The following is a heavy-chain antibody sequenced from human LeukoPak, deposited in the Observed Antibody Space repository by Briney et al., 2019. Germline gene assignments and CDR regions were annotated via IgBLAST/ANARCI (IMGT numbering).Heavy chain of an antibody. CDR1: GGSISSYY. D-gene: IGHD3-22*01. V-gene: IGHV4-34*01. J-gene: IGHJ4*02. CDR2: TNHSGST. CDR3: ARRKIDYDSSGYFQTSFHY. Sequence: SETLSLTCTVSGGSISSYYWSWIRQPPATGLEWVGETNHSGSTNYNPYLKSRVTISADPSKNQFSLKLSSVTAADTAVYYCARRKIDYDSSGYFQTSFHYWGQGTLVTVSS.